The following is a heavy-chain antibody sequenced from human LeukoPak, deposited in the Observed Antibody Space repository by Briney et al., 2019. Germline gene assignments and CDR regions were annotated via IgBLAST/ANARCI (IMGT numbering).Heavy chain of an antibody. D-gene: IGHD1-26*01. Sequence: PGGSLRLSCAASGFTFSSYWMYWVRQAPGKGLVWVSRINSDGGSTTYADSVKGRFTISRDNAKNTLYLQMNSLRAEDTAVYYCARYSGSRNTVDYWGQGTLVTVSS. V-gene: IGHV3-74*01. CDR1: GFTFSSYW. J-gene: IGHJ4*02. CDR2: INSDGGST. CDR3: ARYSGSRNTVDY.